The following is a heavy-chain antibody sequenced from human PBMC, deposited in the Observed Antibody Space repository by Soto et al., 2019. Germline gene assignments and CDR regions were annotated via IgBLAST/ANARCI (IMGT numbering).Heavy chain of an antibody. V-gene: IGHV1-24*01. CDR2: FDPEDGET. CDR3: AIYDFWSGYYVSWGNYYYYYGMDV. Sequence: ASVKVSCKVSGYTLTELSMHWVRQAPGKGLEWMGGFDPEDGETIYAQKFQGRVIMTEDTSTDTAYMELSSLRSEDTAVYYCAIYDFWSGYYVSWGNYYYYYGMDVWGQGTTVTVSS. J-gene: IGHJ6*02. D-gene: IGHD3-3*01. CDR1: GYTLTELS.